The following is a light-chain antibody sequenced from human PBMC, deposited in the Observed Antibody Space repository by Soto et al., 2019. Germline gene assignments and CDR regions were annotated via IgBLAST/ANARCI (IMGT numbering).Light chain of an antibody. CDR2: DVA. CDR3: SSYTNTRTYV. Sequence: QSALTQPASVSGSPGQSITISCTGTYSDVGGYNYVSWYQHHPGKAPKLMIYDVASRPSGVSNRFTGSKSGNTASLTISWLQAEDEADYYCSSYTNTRTYVFGTGTKVTVL. J-gene: IGLJ1*01. CDR1: YSDVGGYNY. V-gene: IGLV2-14*03.